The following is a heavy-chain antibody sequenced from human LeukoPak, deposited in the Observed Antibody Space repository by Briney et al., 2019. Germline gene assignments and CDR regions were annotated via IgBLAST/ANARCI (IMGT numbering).Heavy chain of an antibody. CDR1: GFTFSSYG. CDR2: IRYDGSNK. J-gene: IGHJ4*02. Sequence: GGSLRLSCAASGFTFSSYGMHWVRQAPGKGLEWVAFIRYDGSNKYYADSVKGRFTISRDNSKNTLYLQMNSLRAEDTAVYYCAKDHDFWSGYYLVNYWGQGTLVTVSS. V-gene: IGHV3-30*02. CDR3: AKDHDFWSGYYLVNY. D-gene: IGHD3-3*01.